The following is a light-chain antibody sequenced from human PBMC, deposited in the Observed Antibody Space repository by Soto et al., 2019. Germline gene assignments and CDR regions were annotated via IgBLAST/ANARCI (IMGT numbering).Light chain of an antibody. J-gene: IGKJ1*01. CDR3: QQYNSYSWT. CDR2: HAS. V-gene: IGKV1-5*01. Sequence: DIQMTQSPSTLSAPIGDRVTISCRASQNIGRWLAWYQQKPGTAPNLLIYHASNLRGGVPSRFSGGGSGTEFTLTISSLQPDDFATYYCQQYNSYSWTFGQGTKVDI. CDR1: QNIGRW.